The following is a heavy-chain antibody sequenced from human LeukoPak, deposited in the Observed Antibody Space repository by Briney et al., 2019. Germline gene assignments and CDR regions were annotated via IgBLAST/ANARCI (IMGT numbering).Heavy chain of an antibody. J-gene: IGHJ4*02. D-gene: IGHD6-13*01. CDR1: RFTFSNYW. Sequence: PGGSLRLSCAVSRFTFSNYWMTWVRQAPGKGLEWVGNINQDANEINYVDSVKGRFTISRVNAENSLYLQINSLRAEVTAIYYCARDRHINSWSNDRFDYWGQGALVTVSS. CDR2: INQDANEI. V-gene: IGHV3-7*01. CDR3: ARDRHINSWSNDRFDY.